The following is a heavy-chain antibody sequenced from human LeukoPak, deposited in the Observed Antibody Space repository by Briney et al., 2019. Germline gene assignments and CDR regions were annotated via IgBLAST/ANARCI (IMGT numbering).Heavy chain of an antibody. J-gene: IGHJ4*01. CDR3: SVQYSSSSVVDF. CDR2: ISSSGSIM. V-gene: IGHV3-48*03. Sequence: GGSLRLSCAASGFNFSSYEMNWVRQAPGKGLEWVSYISSSGSIMYSADSVKGRLTISRDNAKNSLYLQMNSLRAEDTAIYYCSVQYSSSSVVDFWGQGTLVTVSS. D-gene: IGHD6-6*01. CDR1: GFNFSSYE.